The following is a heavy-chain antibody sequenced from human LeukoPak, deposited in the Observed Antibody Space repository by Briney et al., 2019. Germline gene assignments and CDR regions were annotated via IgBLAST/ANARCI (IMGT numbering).Heavy chain of an antibody. CDR2: ISGSGVST. V-gene: IGHV3-23*01. CDR1: GFTFSSYW. Sequence: GGSLRLSCVASGFTFSSYWMHWVRQDPRKGLVWVSAISGSGVSTYYADSVKGRFTVSRDNSKNTLYLQMSSLRAEDTAAYYCAKESIVGAPVDYWGQGTLVTVSS. CDR3: AKESIVGAPVDY. J-gene: IGHJ4*02. D-gene: IGHD1-26*01.